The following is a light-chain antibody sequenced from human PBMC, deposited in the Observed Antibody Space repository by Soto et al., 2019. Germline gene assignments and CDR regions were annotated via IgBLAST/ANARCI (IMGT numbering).Light chain of an antibody. CDR2: DVT. V-gene: IGLV2-14*01. J-gene: IGLJ2*01. CDR1: SSDVGGYNF. Sequence: QSALTQPASVSGSPGQSITISCTGTSSDVGGYNFVSWYQQHPGKVPKLLIYDVTHRPSGVSNRLSASKSANTASLTISGLQAEDEADYYCSSYTSTNTLVFGGGTKLTVL. CDR3: SSYTSTNTLV.